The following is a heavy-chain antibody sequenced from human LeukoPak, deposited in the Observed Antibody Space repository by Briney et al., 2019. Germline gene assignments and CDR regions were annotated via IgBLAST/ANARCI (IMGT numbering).Heavy chain of an antibody. V-gene: IGHV3-30*18. Sequence: GGSLRLSCAASGFTFSSYGMHWVRQALGKGLEWVAVISYDGSNKYYADSMKGRFTISRDNSKNTLYLQMNSLRAEDTAVYYCAKKRYSSYLDYWGQGTLVTVSS. CDR2: ISYDGSNK. CDR3: AKKRYSSYLDY. J-gene: IGHJ4*02. D-gene: IGHD6-13*01. CDR1: GFTFSSYG.